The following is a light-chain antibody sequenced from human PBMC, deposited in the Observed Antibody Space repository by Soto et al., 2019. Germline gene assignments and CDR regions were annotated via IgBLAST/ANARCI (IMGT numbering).Light chain of an antibody. CDR1: SSDVGAYNY. V-gene: IGLV2-8*01. J-gene: IGLJ1*01. CDR3: SSYAGSYPYV. Sequence: QSALTQPPSASGSPGQSVTISCTGTSSDVGAYNYVSWYQQHPGKAPKLMIFEVSERPSGVPARFSGSKSGNTASLTVSGLQAEDEADYYCSSYAGSYPYVFGTGTKVT. CDR2: EVS.